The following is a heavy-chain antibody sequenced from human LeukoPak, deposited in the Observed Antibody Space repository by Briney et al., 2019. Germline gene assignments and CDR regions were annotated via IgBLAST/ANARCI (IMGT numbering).Heavy chain of an antibody. Sequence: PGGSLRLSCAASGFTFSSYAMHWVRQAPGKGLEWVAVISYDGSNKYYADSVKGRFTISRDNSKNTLYLQMNSLRAEDTAVYYCARDRALFYDSSGYYLWGQGTLVTVSS. J-gene: IGHJ4*02. D-gene: IGHD3-22*01. CDR3: ARDRALFYDSSGYYL. CDR1: GFTFSSYA. V-gene: IGHV3-30*04. CDR2: ISYDGSNK.